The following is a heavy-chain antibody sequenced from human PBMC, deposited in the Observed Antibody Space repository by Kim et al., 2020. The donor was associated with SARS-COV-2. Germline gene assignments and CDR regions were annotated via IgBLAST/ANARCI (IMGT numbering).Heavy chain of an antibody. CDR3: ARGYYYGSGSYWTYYFDY. D-gene: IGHD3-10*01. CDR1: GGSISSGGYY. J-gene: IGHJ4*02. CDR2: IYYSGST. V-gene: IGHV4-31*03. Sequence: SETLSLTCTVSGGSISSGGYYWSWIRQHPGKGLEWIGYIYYSGSTYYNPSLKSRVTISVDTSKNQFSLKLSSVTAADTAVYYCARGYYYGSGSYWTYYFDYWGQGTLVTVSS.